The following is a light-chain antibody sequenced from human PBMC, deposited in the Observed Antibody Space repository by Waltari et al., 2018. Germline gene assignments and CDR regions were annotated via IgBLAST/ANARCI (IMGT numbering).Light chain of an antibody. Sequence: QSALTQPASVSGSPGQSITISCSRTSSAVGGYNYVSWYQQHPGKAPKVMIYDVTSRPSGVSDRFSGSKSGNTASLTISGLQAEDEADYYCSSYTSSSTVVFGGGTKLTVL. V-gene: IGLV2-14*03. CDR2: DVT. CDR3: SSYTSSSTVV. J-gene: IGLJ3*02. CDR1: SSAVGGYNY.